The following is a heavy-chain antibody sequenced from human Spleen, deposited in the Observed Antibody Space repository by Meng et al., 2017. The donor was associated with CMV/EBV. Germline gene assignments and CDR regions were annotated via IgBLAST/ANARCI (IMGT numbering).Heavy chain of an antibody. CDR2: IRAYNGNT. Sequence: TFTRYGISWVRQAPGQGLEWMGWIRAYNGNTNYAQKVQGRVTMTSDTSTSTAYMELRSLRSDDTAVYYCARSRGFGVLIFTYYGLDVWGQGTTVTVSS. D-gene: IGHD3-3*01. J-gene: IGHJ6*02. CDR1: TFTRYG. CDR3: ARSRGFGVLIFTYYGLDV. V-gene: IGHV1-18*01.